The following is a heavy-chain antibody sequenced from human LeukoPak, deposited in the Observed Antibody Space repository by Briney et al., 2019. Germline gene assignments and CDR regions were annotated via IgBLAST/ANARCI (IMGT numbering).Heavy chain of an antibody. D-gene: IGHD3-9*01. CDR3: TTDGPPNYDILTGYWDY. Sequence: PGGSLRLSCAASGFTFSSYAMSWVRQAPGKGLEWVSAISGSGGSTYYADSVKGRFTISRDNSKNTLYLQMNSLRAEDTAVYYCTTDGPPNYDILTGYWDYWGQGTLVTVSS. CDR1: GFTFSSYA. CDR2: ISGSGGST. V-gene: IGHV3-23*01. J-gene: IGHJ4*02.